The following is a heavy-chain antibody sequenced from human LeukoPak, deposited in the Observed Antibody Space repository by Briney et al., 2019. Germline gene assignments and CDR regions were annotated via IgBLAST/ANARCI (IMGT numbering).Heavy chain of an antibody. V-gene: IGHV4-39*01. D-gene: IGHD3-22*01. CDR1: GASIRSSTYY. CDR2: VYYSGTA. Sequence: SETLSLTCTVSGASIRSSTYYWGWVRQPPGKGLEHVGSVYYSGTASYNPSLKSRLTISVDTSKNQFSLKLSSVTATDTAMYYCVRHFYYFDTSGYSNFDSWGQGSLVTVSS. J-gene: IGHJ4*02. CDR3: VRHFYYFDTSGYSNFDS.